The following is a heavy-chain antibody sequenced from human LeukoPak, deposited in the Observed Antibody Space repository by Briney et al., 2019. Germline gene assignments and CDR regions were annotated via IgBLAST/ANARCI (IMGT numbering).Heavy chain of an antibody. V-gene: IGHV4-34*01. CDR3: ARGSTTTVYYFDY. D-gene: IGHD4-4*01. J-gene: IGHJ4*02. Sequence: PSETLSLTCAVSGDSISSGGYSWSWIRQPPGKGLEWIGEINHSGSTNYNPSLKSRVTISVDTSKNQFSLKLSSVTAADTAVYYCARGSTTTVYYFDYWGQGTLVTVSS. CDR1: GDSISSGGYS. CDR2: INHSGST.